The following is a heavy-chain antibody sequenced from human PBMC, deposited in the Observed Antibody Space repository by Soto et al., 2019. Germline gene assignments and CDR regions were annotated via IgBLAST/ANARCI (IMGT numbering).Heavy chain of an antibody. J-gene: IGHJ4*02. D-gene: IGHD1-26*01. V-gene: IGHV3-23*01. CDR2: ITRTDST. CDR1: GFTFSNYA. Sequence: PGGSLRLSCAASGFTFSNYAMSWVRQAPGKGLEWVSAITRTDSTYYADSVKGRFTISRDNSRNKLYLQMNSLGAEDAALYYCAKALVGEVGATDYWGQGTLVTVSS. CDR3: AKALVGEVGATDY.